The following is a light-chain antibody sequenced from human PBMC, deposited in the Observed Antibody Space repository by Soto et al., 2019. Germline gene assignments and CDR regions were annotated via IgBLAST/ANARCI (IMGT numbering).Light chain of an antibody. CDR2: SNN. CDR3: AAWDDSLNGSYV. J-gene: IGLJ1*01. CDR1: RSNIGSNT. Sequence: QSVLTQPPSTSGTPGQRVTISFSGSRSNIGSNTVTLYQQLPGTAPTLLIYSNNQRPSGVPDRFSGSKSGTSASLAISGLQSEDEADYYCAAWDDSLNGSYVFGTGTKVTVL. V-gene: IGLV1-44*01.